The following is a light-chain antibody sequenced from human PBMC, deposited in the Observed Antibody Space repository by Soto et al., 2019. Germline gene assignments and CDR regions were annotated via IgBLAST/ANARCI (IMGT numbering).Light chain of an antibody. CDR2: GAS. CDR1: QNVGTD. Sequence: EIVLTQSPATLSVSPGERATLSCRASQNVGTDLAWYQQRPGQAPRLLIYGASTRATGVPGRISGSGSGTEFTLTISSLQSEDFAIYSCLQYSNLPPYTFGQGTRLEI. CDR3: LQYSNLPPYT. V-gene: IGKV3-15*01. J-gene: IGKJ2*01.